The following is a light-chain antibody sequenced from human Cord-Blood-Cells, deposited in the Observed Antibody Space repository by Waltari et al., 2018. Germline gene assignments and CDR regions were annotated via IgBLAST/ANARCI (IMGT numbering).Light chain of an antibody. CDR3: QQYYSTPWT. V-gene: IGKV4-1*01. CDR2: VAS. CDR1: QSVLYSSNNKNY. Sequence: DIVMTQSPDSLAVSLGERATINCKSSQSVLYSSNNKNYLAWYQQKPGKPPKLLIYVASTRESGVPDRFSGSGSGTDFTLTISSLQAEDVAVYYCQQYYSTPWTFGQGTKVEIK. J-gene: IGKJ1*01.